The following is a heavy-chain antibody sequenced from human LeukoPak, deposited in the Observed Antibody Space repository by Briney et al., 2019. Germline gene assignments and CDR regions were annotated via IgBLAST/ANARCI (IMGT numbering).Heavy chain of an antibody. CDR1: GFTFRGSA. J-gene: IGHJ6*03. CDR2: IRSKANSYAT. V-gene: IGHV3-73*01. CDR3: TRHIRDIVVVPAAPSVSYYYYMDV. Sequence: GGSLRLSCAASGFTFRGSAMHWVRQASGKGLEWVGRIRSKANSYATAYAASVKGRFTISRDDSKNTAYLQMNSLKTEDTAVYYCTRHIRDIVVVPAAPSVSYYYYMDVWGKGTTVTVSS. D-gene: IGHD2-2*01.